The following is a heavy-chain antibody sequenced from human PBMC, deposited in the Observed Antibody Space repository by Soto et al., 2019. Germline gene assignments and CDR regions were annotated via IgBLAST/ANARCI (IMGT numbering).Heavy chain of an antibody. Sequence: QVQLQESGPGLVKPSQTLSLTCTVSGGSISRGAYYWSWIRQPPGKGLEWIGYIYYSGSTYYNPSLKSRVTISVVTSKNQFALKLSSVTAADTAVYYCASDRSMSGYYYYGMDVWGQGTTVTVSS. V-gene: IGHV4-30-4*01. D-gene: IGHD1-26*01. CDR1: GGSISRGAYY. J-gene: IGHJ6*02. CDR3: ASDRSMSGYYYYGMDV. CDR2: IYYSGST.